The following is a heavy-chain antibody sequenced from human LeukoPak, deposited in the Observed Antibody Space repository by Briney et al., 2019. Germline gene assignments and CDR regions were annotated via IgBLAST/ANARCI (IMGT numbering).Heavy chain of an antibody. Sequence: SETLSLTCGVSGYSLSSGYYWGWIRQPPGKGLEWIGSIYHSGSTYYNPSLKSRVTISVDTSKNQFSLKLSSVTAADTAVYYCARERIVGALYYFDYWGQGTLVTVSS. CDR3: ARERIVGALYYFDY. CDR1: GYSLSSGYY. J-gene: IGHJ4*02. V-gene: IGHV4-38-2*02. D-gene: IGHD1-26*01. CDR2: IYHSGST.